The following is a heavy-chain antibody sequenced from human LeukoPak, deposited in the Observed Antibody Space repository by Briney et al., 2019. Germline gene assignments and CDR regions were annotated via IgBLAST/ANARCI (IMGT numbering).Heavy chain of an antibody. J-gene: IGHJ4*02. CDR2: ISNNGGYT. CDR3: AKQLGYCSDGSCYFPY. D-gene: IGHD2-15*01. Sequence: GGSLRLSCAASGLSFSSYGMSWVRQAPGKGLEWVSAISNNGGYTYYADSVQGRFTISRDNSKSTLCLQMNSLRAEDTAVYYCAKQLGYCSDGSCYFPYWGQGTLVTVSS. V-gene: IGHV3-23*01. CDR1: GLSFSSYG.